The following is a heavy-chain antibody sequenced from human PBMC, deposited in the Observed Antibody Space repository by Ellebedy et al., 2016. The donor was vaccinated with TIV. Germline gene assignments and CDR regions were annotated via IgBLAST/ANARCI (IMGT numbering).Heavy chain of an antibody. CDR1: GFTFRSYG. Sequence: GESLKISCAASGFTFRSYGMYWVRQAPGKGPEWAAFIQYDESDTHYADSVKGRFTISRDNSKNTLYLEMNSLRVEDTAVYYCAKDQVDYWGQGTLVTVSS. V-gene: IGHV3-30*02. CDR2: IQYDESDT. CDR3: AKDQVDY. J-gene: IGHJ4*02.